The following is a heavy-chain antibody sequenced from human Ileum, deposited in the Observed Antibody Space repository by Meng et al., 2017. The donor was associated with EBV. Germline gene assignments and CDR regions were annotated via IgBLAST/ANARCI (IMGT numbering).Heavy chain of an antibody. J-gene: IGHJ4*02. D-gene: IGHD2-15*01. Sequence: PLRAARSGQEKHAHTSATPCAITGVADSSGGHAWSWIRQTPRQGLELNRYIFHSGNSTYHPSLKSRVTFAAGRSKNQISLKLSSVLAADTAVYYCGRAGQLSQIDYLGQGTLVTVSS. CDR2: IFHSGNS. CDR1: GVADSSGGHA. CDR3: GRAGQLSQIDY. V-gene: IGHV4-30-2*01.